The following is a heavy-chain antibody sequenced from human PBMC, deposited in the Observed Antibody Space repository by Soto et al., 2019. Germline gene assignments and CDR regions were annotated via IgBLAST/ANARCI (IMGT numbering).Heavy chain of an antibody. V-gene: IGHV4-59*01. J-gene: IGHJ4*02. CDR2: IYYSGST. Sequence: PSETLSLTCTVSGGSISSYYWSWILQPPGKGLEWIGYIYYSGSTNYNPSLKSRVTISVDTSKNQFSLKLSSVTAADTAVYYCARRYSSGFDYWGQGTLVTVSS. CDR3: ARRYSSGFDY. D-gene: IGHD6-19*01. CDR1: GGSISSYY.